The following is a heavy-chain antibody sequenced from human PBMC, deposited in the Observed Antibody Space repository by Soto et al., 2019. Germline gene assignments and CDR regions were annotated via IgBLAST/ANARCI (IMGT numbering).Heavy chain of an antibody. J-gene: IGHJ4*02. CDR1: GGSITSSSHY. CDR2: IYYDGNT. D-gene: IGHD2-2*01. V-gene: IGHV4-39*01. CDR3: ARASLTLHLFMYPFDC. Sequence: QLQLQESGPGLVKPSETLSLTCTVSGGSITSSSHYWGWIRQPPGKGLECIGNIYYDGNTYYNPSLKSRVTISLDTSKNQFSLRLNSVTAADTAVYYCARASLTLHLFMYPFDCWGQGTLVTVSS.